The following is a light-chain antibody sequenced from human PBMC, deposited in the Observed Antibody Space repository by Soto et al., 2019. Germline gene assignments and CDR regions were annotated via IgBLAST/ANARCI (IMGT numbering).Light chain of an antibody. J-gene: IGLJ2*01. V-gene: IGLV8-61*01. CDR3: VLYMGSGIS. CDR2: STN. CDR1: SGSVSTSYY. Sequence: QAVVTQAPSFSVSPGGTVTLTCGLSSGSVSTSYYPSWYQQTPGQAPRTLIYSTNTRSSGVPDRFSCSILGNKAALTITGAQADDESDYYCVLYMGSGISFGGGTKLTVL.